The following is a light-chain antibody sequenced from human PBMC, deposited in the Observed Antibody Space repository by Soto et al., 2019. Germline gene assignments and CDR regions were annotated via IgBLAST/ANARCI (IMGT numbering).Light chain of an antibody. J-gene: IGKJ4*01. CDR2: AVS. V-gene: IGKV1-17*01. CDR1: QGIRDD. CDR3: LQHNTYPLS. Sequence: DIHMTQSPSSLSASVGYRVTIACRASQGIRDDLGWYQQKPGKAPTRLIYAVSSLQNGVPSRFSGTGYGTEFNLTISSLQPEDFATYYCLQHNTYPLSFGGGTKVDIK.